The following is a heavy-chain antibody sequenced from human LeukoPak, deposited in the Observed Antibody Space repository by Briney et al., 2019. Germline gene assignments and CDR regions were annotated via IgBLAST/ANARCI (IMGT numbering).Heavy chain of an antibody. CDR2: IKNDGSEI. V-gene: IGHV3-7*01. CDR1: GFTVSTNY. CDR3: ATDRGWRTSGYYLYYFEY. D-gene: IGHD3-3*01. J-gene: IGHJ4*02. Sequence: GSLRLSCAASGFTVSTNYMSWVRQAPGKGLEWVASIKNDGSEIYYVDSVRGRYTISRDNTKNSLYLQMSSLRAEDTAVYYCATDRGWRTSGYYLYYFEYWGQGTLVTFSS.